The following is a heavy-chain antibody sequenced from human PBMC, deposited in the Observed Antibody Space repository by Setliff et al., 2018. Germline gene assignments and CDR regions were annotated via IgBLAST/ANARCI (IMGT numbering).Heavy chain of an antibody. CDR3: ARAAVTSGARADYFDN. CDR2: TYDSGST. V-gene: IGHV4-39*07. Sequence: TLSLTCTVSDGPVTRTTTFWGWVRQTPGKGLEWIGSTYDSGSTYYNPSLNSRVTISEDTSKNQFSLKLTSVTAADAAVYYCARAAVTSGARADYFDNWGRGTLVTVSS. J-gene: IGHJ4*02. CDR1: DGPVTRTTTF. D-gene: IGHD4-17*01.